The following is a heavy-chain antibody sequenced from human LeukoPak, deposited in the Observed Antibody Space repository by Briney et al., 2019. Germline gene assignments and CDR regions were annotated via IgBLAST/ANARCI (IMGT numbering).Heavy chain of an antibody. D-gene: IGHD3-22*01. Sequence: SETLSLTCGVSGGSFSGHYWSWIRQPPGKGLEWIGEISHTGTTHSNPSLKSRVTISVDTPKNQFSLKLSSVTAADTAVYYCARGPYYYDSSGYYLWGYYFDYWGQGTLVTVSS. J-gene: IGHJ4*02. CDR1: GGSFSGHY. CDR2: ISHTGTT. V-gene: IGHV4-34*01. CDR3: ARGPYYYDSSGYYLWGYYFDY.